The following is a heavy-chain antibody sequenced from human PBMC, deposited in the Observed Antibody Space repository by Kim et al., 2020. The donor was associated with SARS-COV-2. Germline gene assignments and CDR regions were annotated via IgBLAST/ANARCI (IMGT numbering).Heavy chain of an antibody. J-gene: IGHJ4*02. CDR3: ARIATNENYDYVWGSYRPPLYYFDY. Sequence: SETLSLTCTVSGGSISSGGYYWSWIRQHPGKGLEWIGYIYYSGSTYYNPSLKSRVTISVDTSKNQFSLKLSSVTAADTAVYYCARIATNENYDYVWGSYRPPLYYFDYWGQGTLVTVSS. V-gene: IGHV4-31*03. CDR1: GGSISSGGYY. CDR2: IYYSGST. D-gene: IGHD3-16*02.